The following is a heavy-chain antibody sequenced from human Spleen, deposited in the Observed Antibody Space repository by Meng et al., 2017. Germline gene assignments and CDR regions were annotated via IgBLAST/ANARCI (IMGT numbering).Heavy chain of an antibody. CDR2: ISPNSGGT. J-gene: IGHJ1*01. CDR1: AYTFTGYY. V-gene: IGHV1-2*02. D-gene: IGHD6-19*01. CDR3: ARTALLYSSGFAEYFQH. Sequence: ASVKVSCKASAYTFTGYYVHWVRQAPGQGLEWMGWISPNSGGTNYAQKFQGRVTMTRDTSISTAYMELSRLRSDDTAVYYCARTALLYSSGFAEYFQHWGQGTLVTVSS.